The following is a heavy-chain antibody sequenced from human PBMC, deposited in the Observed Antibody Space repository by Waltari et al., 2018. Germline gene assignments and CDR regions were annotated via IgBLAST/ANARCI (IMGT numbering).Heavy chain of an antibody. CDR1: GYSISSGYY. J-gene: IGHJ3*02. CDR2: IYHSGST. CDR3: ARPPAGSSGWSPLPFDI. D-gene: IGHD6-19*01. V-gene: IGHV4-38-2*01. Sequence: QVQLQESGPGLVKPSETLSLTCAVSGYSISSGYYWGWIRQPPGKGLEWIGSIYHSGSTYDNPSLKSRVTISVDTSKNQFSLKLSSVTAADTAVYYCARPPAGSSGWSPLPFDIWGQGTMVTVSS.